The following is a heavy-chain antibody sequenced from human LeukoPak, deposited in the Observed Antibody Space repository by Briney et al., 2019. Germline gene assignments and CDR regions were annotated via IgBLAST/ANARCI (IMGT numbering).Heavy chain of an antibody. CDR2: IYYSGST. CDR3: ARVRYSYGYSLLGPDAFDI. D-gene: IGHD5-18*01. Sequence: SETLSLTCTVSGGSISSGDCYWSWIRQPPGKGLEWIGYIYYSGSTYYNPSLKSRVTISVDTSKNQFSLKLSSVTAADTAVYYCARVRYSYGYSLLGPDAFDIWGQGTMVTVSS. J-gene: IGHJ3*02. V-gene: IGHV4-30-4*01. CDR1: GGSISSGDCY.